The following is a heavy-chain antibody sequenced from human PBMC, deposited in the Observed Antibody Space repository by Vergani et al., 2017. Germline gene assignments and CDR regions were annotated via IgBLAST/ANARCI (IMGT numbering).Heavy chain of an antibody. CDR1: GYSISSGYY. CDR2: IYHRGST. V-gene: IGHV4-38-2*01. D-gene: IGHD2-2*01. Sequence: QVQLQESGPGLVKPSETLSLTCAVSGYSISSGYYWGWIRQPPGKGLEWIGGIYHRGSTYYNPSLKSRVTISVDTSKNQFSLKLSSVTTADPAVYCCARHGGPAPITRFYSGMDVWGQXP. J-gene: IGHJ6*02. CDR3: ARHGGPAPITRFYSGMDV.